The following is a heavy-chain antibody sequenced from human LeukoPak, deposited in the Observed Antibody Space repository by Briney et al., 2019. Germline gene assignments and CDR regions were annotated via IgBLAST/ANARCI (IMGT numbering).Heavy chain of an antibody. CDR2: ISWNSGRI. J-gene: IGHJ4*02. V-gene: IGHV3-9*03. D-gene: IGHD6-19*01. Sequence: GRSLRLSCVASGFTFEDYAMHWVRQAPGKGLEWVSGISWNSGRIGYADSVKGRFTISRDNAKNSLYLQMNSLRAEDMALYYCAKDMCSSGCNFDYWGQGTLVTVSS. CDR3: AKDMCSSGCNFDY. CDR1: GFTFEDYA.